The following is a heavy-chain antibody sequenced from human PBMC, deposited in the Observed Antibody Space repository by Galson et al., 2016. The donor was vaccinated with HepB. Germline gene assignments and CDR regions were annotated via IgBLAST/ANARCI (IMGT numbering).Heavy chain of an antibody. CDR2: IIPVFNLS. V-gene: IGHV1-69*13. CDR3: ARYYGDFGMDV. Sequence: SVKVSCKASGGPFSSYSVTWVRRAPGQGLEWMGGIIPVFNLSTYAQKFQGRVTITADESTTTAYMELRGLRFEDTAVYYCARYYGDFGMDVWGQGTTVTVSS. J-gene: IGHJ6*02. D-gene: IGHD4-17*01. CDR1: GGPFSSYS.